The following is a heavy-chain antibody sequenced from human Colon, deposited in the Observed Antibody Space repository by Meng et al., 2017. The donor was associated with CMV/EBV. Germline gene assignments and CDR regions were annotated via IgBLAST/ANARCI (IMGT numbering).Heavy chain of an antibody. CDR1: GYIFTSHF. D-gene: IGHD5-18*01. J-gene: IGHJ1*01. Sequence: ASVKVSCKASGYIFTSHFMHWLRQAPGQGPEWMGVISPSGDRRYYAQKFQGRVTMTRDTSTSTDYMEVTSLRSEDTAIYYCVRHLEAGRNGYSEPFWGQGTLVTVSS. CDR3: VRHLEAGRNGYSEPF. CDR2: ISPSGDRR. V-gene: IGHV1-46*01.